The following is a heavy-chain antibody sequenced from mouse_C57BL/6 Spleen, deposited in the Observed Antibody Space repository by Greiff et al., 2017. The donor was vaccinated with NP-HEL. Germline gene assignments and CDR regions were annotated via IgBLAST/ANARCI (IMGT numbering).Heavy chain of an antibody. D-gene: IGHD1-1*02. CDR3: AREMGGYYFDY. CDR2: ISYDGSN. V-gene: IGHV3-6*01. J-gene: IGHJ2*01. CDR1: GYSITSGYY. Sequence: EVQLQESGPGLVKPSQSLSLTCSVTGYSITSGYYWNWIRQFPGNKLEWMGYISYDGSNNYNPSLKNRISITRDTSTNQFFLKLNSVTTEDTATYYCAREMGGYYFDYWGQGTTLTVSS.